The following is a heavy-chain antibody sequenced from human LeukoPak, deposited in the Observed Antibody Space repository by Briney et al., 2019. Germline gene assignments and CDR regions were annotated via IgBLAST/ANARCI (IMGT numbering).Heavy chain of an antibody. D-gene: IGHD3-10*01. Sequence: PGRSLRLSCAASGFTFSSYAMHWVRQAPGKGLEWAAVLSYDGSNKYYADSVKGRFTISRDNSKNTLYLQMNSLRAEDTAVYYCARGRGRVDVWGQGTTVTVSS. CDR2: LSYDGSNK. CDR1: GFTFSSYA. J-gene: IGHJ6*02. V-gene: IGHV3-30*01. CDR3: ARGRGRVDV.